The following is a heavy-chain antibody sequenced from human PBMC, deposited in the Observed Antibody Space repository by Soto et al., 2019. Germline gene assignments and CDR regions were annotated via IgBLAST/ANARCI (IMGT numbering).Heavy chain of an antibody. CDR2: ISGSGGST. D-gene: IGHD6-6*01. Sequence: GGSLRLSCAASGFTFSSYAMSWVRQAPGKGLEWVSAISGSGGSTYYADSVKGRFTIPRDNSKNTLYLQMNSLGAEDTAVYYCAKAPVSLAARPADYYYYMDVWGKGTTVTVSS. V-gene: IGHV3-23*01. CDR3: AKAPVSLAARPADYYYYMDV. J-gene: IGHJ6*03. CDR1: GFTFSSYA.